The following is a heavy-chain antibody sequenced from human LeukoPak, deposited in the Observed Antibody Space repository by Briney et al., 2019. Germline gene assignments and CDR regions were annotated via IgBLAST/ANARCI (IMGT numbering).Heavy chain of an antibody. CDR2: INPNSGGT. D-gene: IGHD6-19*01. Sequence: AASVKVSCKASGYTFTGYYMHWVRQAPGQGLEWMGRINPNSGGTNYAQKFQGRVTMTRDTSISTAYMELSRLRSDDTAVYYCAREASVASDWFDPWGQGTLVTVSS. V-gene: IGHV1-2*06. J-gene: IGHJ5*02. CDR3: AREASVASDWFDP. CDR1: GYTFTGYY.